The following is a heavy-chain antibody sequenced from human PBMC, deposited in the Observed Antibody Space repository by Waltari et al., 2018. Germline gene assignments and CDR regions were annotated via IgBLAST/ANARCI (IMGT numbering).Heavy chain of an antibody. CDR3: AKFAGGGYIFRSDAFDI. CDR1: GFTFNTYA. V-gene: IGHV3-30*18. CDR2: LLSYGSNK. J-gene: IGHJ3*02. Sequence: QVQLVESGGGVVQPGTSLRLSCVASGFTFNTYAMNWTRRVQGRVLERVALLLSYGSNKKYADSVRGRLTIARDNYKTTLYLELNSLRPEDTAVYFCAKFAGGGYIFRSDAFDIWGQGTMVTVSP. D-gene: IGHD1-26*01.